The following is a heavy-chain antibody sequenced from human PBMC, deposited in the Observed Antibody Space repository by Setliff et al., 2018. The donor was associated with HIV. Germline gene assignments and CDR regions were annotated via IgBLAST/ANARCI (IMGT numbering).Heavy chain of an antibody. V-gene: IGHV5-51*01. D-gene: IGHD3-22*01. J-gene: IGHJ4*02. CDR1: GYSFPTYW. Sequence: GESLKISCKGSGYSFPTYWIAWVRQMPGKGLEWMGVIYPDESDSRYSPSFRGQVTISPDKSINTAYLQWSSLKASDTAMYYCARVDMGYYYDSSGYSHFDHWGQGTLVTVSS. CDR3: ARVDMGYYYDSSGYSHFDH. CDR2: IYPDESDS.